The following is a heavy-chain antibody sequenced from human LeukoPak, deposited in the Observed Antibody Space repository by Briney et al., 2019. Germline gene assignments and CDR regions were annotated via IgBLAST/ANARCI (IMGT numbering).Heavy chain of an antibody. V-gene: IGHV4-59*01. J-gene: IGHJ4*02. Sequence: PSETLSLTCTVSGGSISSYYWSWIRQPPGKGLEWIGYIYYSGSTNYNPSLKSRFTISVDTSKNQFSLKLSSVTAADTAVYYCARVGVYGDSTDWGQGTLVTVSS. CDR3: ARVGVYGDSTD. CDR2: IYYSGST. D-gene: IGHD4-17*01. CDR1: GGSISSYY.